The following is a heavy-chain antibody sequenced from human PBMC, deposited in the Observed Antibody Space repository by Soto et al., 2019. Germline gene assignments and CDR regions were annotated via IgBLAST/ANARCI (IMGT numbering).Heavy chain of an antibody. CDR1: GFTFSIYS. CDR2: IGSSGDITI. CDR3: ARSPGYCSGGSCYNWFDS. Sequence: EVQLVESGGGLVQPGGSLRLSCAASGFTFSIYSMNWARRAPGKGLEWFSYIGSSGDITIYHADSVKGRFTISRDNAENSLFLQMNSLRVEDTAVYYCARSPGYCSGGSCYNWFDSWGQGTLVIVSS. D-gene: IGHD2-15*01. J-gene: IGHJ5*01. V-gene: IGHV3-48*01.